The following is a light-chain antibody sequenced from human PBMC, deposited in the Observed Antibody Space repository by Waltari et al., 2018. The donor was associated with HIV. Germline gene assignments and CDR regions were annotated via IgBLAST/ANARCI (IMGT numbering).Light chain of an antibody. V-gene: IGLV2-8*01. J-gene: IGLJ1*01. CDR2: EVS. CDR3: CSYAGTNHFYV. CDR1: KSAVGGYRY. Sequence: SALTQPPSASGSPGQSVTISCPGPKSAVGGYRYVSWFQQHPGKAPRLMIYEVSKRPSGVPNRFSGSKSGNTASLTVSGLQAEDEADYYCCSYAGTNHFYVFGTGTKVTVL.